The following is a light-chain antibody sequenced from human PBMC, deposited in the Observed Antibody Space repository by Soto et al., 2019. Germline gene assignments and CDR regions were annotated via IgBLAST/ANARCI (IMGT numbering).Light chain of an antibody. CDR1: SSNIGAGYD. CDR3: QSYDRSLSGRGVV. Sequence: QSVLTQPPAVSVAPGQRVTISCTGSSSNIGAGYDVHWYQQLPGTAPKLLIYGNSNRPSGVPDRFSGSKSGTSASLAITGLQAEDEADYYCQSYDRSLSGRGVVFGGGTKLTVL. CDR2: GNS. V-gene: IGLV1-40*01. J-gene: IGLJ2*01.